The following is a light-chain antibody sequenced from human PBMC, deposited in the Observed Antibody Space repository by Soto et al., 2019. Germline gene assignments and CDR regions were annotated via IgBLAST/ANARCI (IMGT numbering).Light chain of an antibody. CDR1: QSINNN. J-gene: IGKJ5*01. CDR2: GAS. Sequence: EGVRTQSPDTLSVSPGKRATLSCRASQSINNNLACYQQKPGQAPRLLISGASTRATGIPARFSGSGSGTEFTLTISSLQSEDFAVYYCQQYDKWPPITFGQGTRLEI. CDR3: QQYDKWPPIT. V-gene: IGKV3-15*01.